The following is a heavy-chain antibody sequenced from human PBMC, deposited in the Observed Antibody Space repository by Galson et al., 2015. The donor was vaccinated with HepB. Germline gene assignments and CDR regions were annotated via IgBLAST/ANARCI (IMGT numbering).Heavy chain of an antibody. CDR3: ARDLRDSRNYGALDY. Sequence: SLRLSCAASGFTFSSYAMHWVRQAPGKGLEWVAVISYDGSNKYYADSVKGRFTISRDNSKNTLYLQMNSLRAEDTAVYYCARDLRDSRNYGALDYWGQGTLVTVSS. CDR2: ISYDGSNK. V-gene: IGHV3-30-3*01. J-gene: IGHJ4*02. D-gene: IGHD1-7*01. CDR1: GFTFSSYA.